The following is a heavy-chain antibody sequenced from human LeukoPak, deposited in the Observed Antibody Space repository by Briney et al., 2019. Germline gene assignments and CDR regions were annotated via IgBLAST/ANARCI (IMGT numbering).Heavy chain of an antibody. J-gene: IGHJ5*02. D-gene: IGHD3-3*01. Sequence: SETLSLTCTVSGGSISSSSYYWGWIRQPPGKGLEWIGSIYYSGSTYYNPSLKSRVTMSVDTSKNQFSLKLSSVTAADTAVYYCAVRGLYDFWSGYLDAFDPWGQGTLVTVSS. CDR3: AVRGLYDFWSGYLDAFDP. CDR2: IYYSGST. CDR1: GGSISSSSYY. V-gene: IGHV4-39*01.